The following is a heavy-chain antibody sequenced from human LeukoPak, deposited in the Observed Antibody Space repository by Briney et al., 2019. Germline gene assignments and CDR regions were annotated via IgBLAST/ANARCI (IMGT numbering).Heavy chain of an antibody. J-gene: IGHJ5*02. CDR2: ISGSGGST. CDR3: AKDRHPYYYDSSGYWVGNWFDP. V-gene: IGHV3-23*01. Sequence: GGSLRLSCAASGFTFSSYAMSWVRQAPGKGLEWVSAISGSGGSTYYADSVKGRCTISRDNSKNTLYLQMNRLRAEDTAVYYCAKDRHPYYYDSSGYWVGNWFDPWGQGTLVTVSS. CDR1: GFTFSSYA. D-gene: IGHD3-22*01.